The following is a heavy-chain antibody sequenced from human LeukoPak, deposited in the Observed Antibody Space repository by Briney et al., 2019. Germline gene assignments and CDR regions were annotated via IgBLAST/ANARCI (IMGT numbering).Heavy chain of an antibody. CDR1: GFTFSNYG. CDR2: MWYDGSNE. D-gene: IGHD1-26*01. J-gene: IGHJ4*02. Sequence: PGRSLRLSCAASGFTFSNYGMHWVRQAPGKGLEWVAVMWYDGSNEYSADSVKGRFTFSRGRSKWTLYVQMSSLRAEGTAVYCCVIDRAGSFCLDSWGQGSLVTVSS. CDR3: VIDRAGSFCLDS. V-gene: IGHV3-33*01.